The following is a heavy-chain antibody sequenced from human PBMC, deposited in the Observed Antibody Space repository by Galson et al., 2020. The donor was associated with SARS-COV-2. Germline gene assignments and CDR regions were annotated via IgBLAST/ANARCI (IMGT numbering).Heavy chain of an antibody. CDR2: IGTSAYIT. J-gene: IGHJ6*02. CDR3: AIGERRYGIHFYYAMRV. D-gene: IGHD4-17*01. Sequence: GESLKISCAGSGFNISTYDMSWVRQAPGKGLDWVSAIGTSAYITYYADSVKGRFTISRDNSKNTIYLQMNSLGAEDTAMYYCAIGERRYGIHFYYAMRVWGQGTTVTVSS. CDR1: GFNISTYD. V-gene: IGHV3-23*01.